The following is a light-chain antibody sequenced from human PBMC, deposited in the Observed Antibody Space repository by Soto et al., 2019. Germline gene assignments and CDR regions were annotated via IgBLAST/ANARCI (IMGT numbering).Light chain of an antibody. J-gene: IGLJ2*01. CDR3: SSYTSSSTLEV. Sequence: QSALTQPASVSGSPGQSXTXSCTGTSSDVGGYNYVSWYQQHPGKAPKLMIYDVSNRPSGVSNRFSGSKSGNTASLTISGLQAEDEADYYCSSYTSSSTLEVFGGGTKLTVL. V-gene: IGLV2-14*01. CDR2: DVS. CDR1: SSDVGGYNY.